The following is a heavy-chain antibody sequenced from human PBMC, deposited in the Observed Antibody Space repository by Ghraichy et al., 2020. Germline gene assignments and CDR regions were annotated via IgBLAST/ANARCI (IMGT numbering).Heavy chain of an antibody. CDR1: GGSISSYY. J-gene: IGHJ4*02. CDR2: IYTSGST. V-gene: IGHV4-4*09. Sequence: SETLSLTCTVSGGSISSYYWSWIRQPPGKGLEWIGYIYTSGSTNYNPSLKSRVTISVDTSKNQFSLKLSSVTAADTAVYYCARHRGGITGTTSPLLDYWGQGTLVTVSS. CDR3: ARHRGGITGTTSPLLDY. D-gene: IGHD1-7*01.